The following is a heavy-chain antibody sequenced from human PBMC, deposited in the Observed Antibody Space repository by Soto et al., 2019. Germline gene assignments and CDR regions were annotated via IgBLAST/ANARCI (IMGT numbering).Heavy chain of an antibody. J-gene: IGHJ4*02. V-gene: IGHV1-18*01. CDR1: GYTFTSYG. CDR2: ISAYNGNT. CDR3: ARCRADYGGNAGFDSERDY. Sequence: QVQLVQSGAEVKKPGASVKVSCKASGYTFTSYGISWVRQAPGQGLEWMGWISAYNGNTNYAQKLQGRITMTTDTPTSTAYMELRSLRSDDTAVYYCARCRADYGGNAGFDSERDYWGQGTLVTLSS. D-gene: IGHD2-15*01.